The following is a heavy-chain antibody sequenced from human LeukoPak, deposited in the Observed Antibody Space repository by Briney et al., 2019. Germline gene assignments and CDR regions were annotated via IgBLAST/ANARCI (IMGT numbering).Heavy chain of an antibody. V-gene: IGHV3-23*01. J-gene: IGHJ3*02. CDR3: ARDGLSDAFDI. CDR1: GFTFSNYA. CDR2: FSGSGGST. Sequence: GGSLRLSCAASGFTFSNYAMSWVRQAPGKGLEWVSAFSGSGGSTYYADSVKGRFTISRDNSKNTLYLQMNSLRAEDTAVYYCARDGLSDAFDIWGQGTMVTVSS.